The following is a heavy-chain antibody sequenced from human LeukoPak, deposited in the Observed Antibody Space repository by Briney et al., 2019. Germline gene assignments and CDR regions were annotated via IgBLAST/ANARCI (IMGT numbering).Heavy chain of an antibody. J-gene: IGHJ3*02. D-gene: IGHD3-10*01. Sequence: TLSLTCTVSGGSISTSNYYWGWIRQPPGKGLEWLALIYWDDDKRYSPSLKSRLTITKDTSKNQVVLTMTNMDPVDTATYYCAHRRAYYYGSGRNAFDIWGQGTMVTVSS. V-gene: IGHV2-5*02. CDR2: IYWDDDK. CDR3: AHRRAYYYGSGRNAFDI. CDR1: GGSISTSNYY.